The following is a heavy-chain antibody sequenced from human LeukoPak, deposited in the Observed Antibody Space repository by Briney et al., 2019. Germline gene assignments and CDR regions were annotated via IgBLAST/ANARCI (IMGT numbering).Heavy chain of an antibody. D-gene: IGHD3-22*01. V-gene: IGHV4-4*07. CDR1: GGSISSYY. CDR3: ARHRPDYYDSSGYRRGRFFDY. J-gene: IGHJ4*02. CDR2: IYASGST. Sequence: SETLSLTCTVSGGSISSYYWSWIRQPAGKGLEWIGRIYASGSTNYNPSLKSRVTMSVDTSKNQFSLKLSSVTAADTAVYYCARHRPDYYDSSGYRRGRFFDYWGQGTLVTVSS.